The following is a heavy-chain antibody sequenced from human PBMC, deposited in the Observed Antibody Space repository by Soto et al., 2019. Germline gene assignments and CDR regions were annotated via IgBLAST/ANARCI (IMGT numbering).Heavy chain of an antibody. CDR2: IYHSGST. CDR3: ARDGRDGYNFGDEYYYYGMDV. CDR1: GGSISSSNW. V-gene: IGHV4-4*02. J-gene: IGHJ6*02. D-gene: IGHD5-12*01. Sequence: QVQLQESGPGLVKPSGTLSLTCAVSGGSISSSNWWSWVRQPPGKGLEWIGEIYHSGSTNYNPSLKSRVTISVDKSKNQCSLKLSSVTAADTAVYYCARDGRDGYNFGDEYYYYGMDVWGQGTTVTVSS.